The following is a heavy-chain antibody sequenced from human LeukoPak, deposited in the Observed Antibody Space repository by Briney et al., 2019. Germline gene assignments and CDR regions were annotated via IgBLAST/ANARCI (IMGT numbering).Heavy chain of an antibody. CDR1: DCSINTPNCY. Sequence: SETLSRTCTVSDCSINTPNCYWGWIRQPPGKGLEWIGNIFYRGSTYYGPSLKSRVTISVDTSKNQFSLKLSSVTAADTAVYYCARDITGSFDYWGQGNLVTVSS. CDR2: IFYRGST. V-gene: IGHV4-39*07. D-gene: IGHD1-14*01. CDR3: ARDITGSFDY. J-gene: IGHJ4*02.